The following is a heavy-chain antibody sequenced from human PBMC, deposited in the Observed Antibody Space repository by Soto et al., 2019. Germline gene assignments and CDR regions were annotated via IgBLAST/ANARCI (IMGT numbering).Heavy chain of an antibody. V-gene: IGHV4-39*01. J-gene: IGHJ4*02. Sequence: SETLSLTCTFSGGSISSSSYYWGWIRQPPGKGLEWIGSIYYSGSTYYNPSLKSRVTISVDTSKNQFSLKLSSVTAADTAVYYCARNSMTIDYWGQGTLVTVSS. CDR2: IYYSGST. D-gene: IGHD4-4*01. CDR1: GGSISSSSYY. CDR3: ARNSMTIDY.